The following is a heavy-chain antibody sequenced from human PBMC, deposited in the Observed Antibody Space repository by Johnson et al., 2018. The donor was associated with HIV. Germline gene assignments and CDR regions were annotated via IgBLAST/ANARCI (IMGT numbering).Heavy chain of an antibody. CDR1: GFTFSSYW. CDR3: ARGPTYYNDSSGYWSEAFDI. Sequence: VQLVESGGGVVQPGRSLRLSCAASGFTFSSYWMSWVRQAPGKGLEWVANIKQDGSEKYYVDSVKGRFTISRDNAKNSLYLQMNSVRAEDTAVYYCARGPTYYNDSSGYWSEAFDIWGQGTVVTVSS. D-gene: IGHD3-22*01. V-gene: IGHV3-7*05. J-gene: IGHJ3*02. CDR2: IKQDGSEK.